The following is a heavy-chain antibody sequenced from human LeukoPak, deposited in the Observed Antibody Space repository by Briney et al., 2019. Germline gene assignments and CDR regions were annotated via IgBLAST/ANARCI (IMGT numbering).Heavy chain of an antibody. CDR2: IRYDGSNK. CDR1: GFTFSSYG. CDR3: AKDGPDWH. J-gene: IGHJ4*02. D-gene: IGHD2-21*01. V-gene: IGHV3-30*02. Sequence: GGSLRLSCAASGFTFSSYGMHWVRQAPGQGLEWVAFIRYDGSNKYYADSVKGRFTFSRDNSKNTLYLQMNSLRAEDTAVYYCAKDGPDWHWGQGTLVAVSS.